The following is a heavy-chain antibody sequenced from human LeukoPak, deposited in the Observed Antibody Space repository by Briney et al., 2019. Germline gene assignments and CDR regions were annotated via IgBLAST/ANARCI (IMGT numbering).Heavy chain of an antibody. CDR1: GGSISSYY. V-gene: IGHV4-59*01. CDR3: ARDKSDSSGYYYFDY. D-gene: IGHD3-22*01. CDR2: IYYSGRT. Sequence: SETLSLTCNVSGGSISSYYWSWIRQPPGKGLEWIGYIYYSGRTNYNPSLKSRVTMSVDTSKNQFSLKLSSVTAADTAVYYCARDKSDSSGYYYFDYWGQGTLVTVSS. J-gene: IGHJ4*02.